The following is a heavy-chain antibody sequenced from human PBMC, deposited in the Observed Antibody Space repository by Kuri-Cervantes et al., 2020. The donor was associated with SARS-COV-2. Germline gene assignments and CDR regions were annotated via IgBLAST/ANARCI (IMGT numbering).Heavy chain of an antibody. V-gene: IGHV3-30*18. Sequence: GESLKISCAVSGFTFTSHAMHWVRQAPGKGLEWVALISYDGSNKFYADSVKGRFTISRDNSKNMLYLQMNSLRAEDTAVYYCAKEGYSSSWYVYWGQGTLVTVSS. J-gene: IGHJ4*02. CDR3: AKEGYSSSWYVY. D-gene: IGHD6-13*01. CDR2: ISYDGSNK. CDR1: GFTFTSHA.